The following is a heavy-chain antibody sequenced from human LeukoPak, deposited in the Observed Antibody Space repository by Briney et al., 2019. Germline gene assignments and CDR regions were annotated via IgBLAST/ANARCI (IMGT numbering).Heavy chain of an antibody. CDR1: GGSISSYY. D-gene: IGHD6-13*01. V-gene: IGHV4-59*08. CDR3: ARHLSMITAAGTFNYYYMDV. J-gene: IGHJ6*03. CDR2: IYYSGSS. Sequence: SETLSLTCTVSGGSISSYYWSWIRQPPGKGLEWIGDIYYSGSSNYNPSLKSRVTMSVDTSKNQFSLNLSSVTAADTAVYYCARHLSMITAAGTFNYYYMDVWGKGTTVTVSS.